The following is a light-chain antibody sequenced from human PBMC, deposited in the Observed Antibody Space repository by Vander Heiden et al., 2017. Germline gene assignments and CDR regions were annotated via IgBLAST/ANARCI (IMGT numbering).Light chain of an antibody. Sequence: DIQMTPSPSSLSASVGDRGTITCRASQDIGDDLTWYQLKPGKAPKRLIYKTSRFSGSGSATEFTLTISSLQPEDFGTYYCLQHRAYPWAFGQGTKVEIK. J-gene: IGKJ1*01. CDR3: LQHRAYPWA. CDR1: QDIGDD. V-gene: IGKV1-17*01.